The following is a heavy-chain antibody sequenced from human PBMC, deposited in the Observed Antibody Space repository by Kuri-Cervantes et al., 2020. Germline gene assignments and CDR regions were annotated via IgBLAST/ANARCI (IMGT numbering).Heavy chain of an antibody. CDR2: INWNGGST. CDR3: ANGITSHLDY. Sequence: GESLKISCAASGFTFDDYGMSWVRQAPGKGLEWVSGINWNGGSTGYADSVKGRFTISRDNAKNSLYLQMNSLRAEDTAVYYCANGITSHLDYWGQGTLVTVYS. D-gene: IGHD1-14*01. V-gene: IGHV3-20*04. CDR1: GFTFDDYG. J-gene: IGHJ4*02.